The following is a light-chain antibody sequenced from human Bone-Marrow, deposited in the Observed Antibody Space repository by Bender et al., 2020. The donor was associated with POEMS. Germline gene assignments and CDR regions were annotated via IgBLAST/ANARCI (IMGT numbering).Light chain of an antibody. V-gene: IGLV2-23*02. CDR2: EVS. CDR3: SSYGDNNNLV. CDR1: SSDVGSYNV. Sequence: QSALTQPSSVSGSPGQSITISCTGTSSDVGSYNVVSWYQQHPGKAPKLMIYEVSKRPSGVSNRFSGSKSGNTASLTVSGLQAEDEADYYCSSYGDNNNLVFGGGTRLTVL. J-gene: IGLJ2*01.